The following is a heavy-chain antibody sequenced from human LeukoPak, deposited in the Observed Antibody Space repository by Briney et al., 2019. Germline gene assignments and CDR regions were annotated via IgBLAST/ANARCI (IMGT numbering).Heavy chain of an antibody. Sequence: PSETLSLTCTVSGGSISSYYWSWIRQPPGKGLEWIGYIYYSGSTNYNPSLKSRVTISVDTSKNQFSLKLSSVTAADTAVYYCARAVPYDRYAFDIWGQGTMVTVSS. D-gene: IGHD3-3*01. V-gene: IGHV4-59*01. J-gene: IGHJ3*02. CDR3: ARAVPYDRYAFDI. CDR1: GGSISSYY. CDR2: IYYSGST.